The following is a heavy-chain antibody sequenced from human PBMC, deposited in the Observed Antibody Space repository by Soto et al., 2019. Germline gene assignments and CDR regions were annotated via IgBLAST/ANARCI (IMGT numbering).Heavy chain of an antibody. J-gene: IGHJ4*02. CDR3: ARGSPSYYYGSGRQLYYFDY. CDR1: GGTFSSYA. D-gene: IGHD3-10*01. Sequence: QVQLVQSGAEVKKPGSSVKVSCKASGGTFSSYAISWVRQAPGQGLEWMGGIIPIFGTANYAQKFQGRVTITADESTGTAYMELSSLRSEDTAVYYCARGSPSYYYGSGRQLYYFDYWGQGTLVTVSS. CDR2: IIPIFGTA. V-gene: IGHV1-69*12.